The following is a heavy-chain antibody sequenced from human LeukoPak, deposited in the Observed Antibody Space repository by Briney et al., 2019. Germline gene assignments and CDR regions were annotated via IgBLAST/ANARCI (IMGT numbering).Heavy chain of an antibody. CDR3: ARKSSPLWFGELLSHDFDY. CDR2: IYPGDSDT. CDR1: GFRFTKYW. Sequence: GEALKISLKGFGFRFTKYWIGWGRPRPGKGVEWMGVIYPGDSDTRYSPSFQGQVTISADKSISTAYLQWSSLKASDTAMYYCARKSSPLWFGELLSHDFDYWGQGTLVSVS. D-gene: IGHD3-10*01. J-gene: IGHJ4*02. V-gene: IGHV5-51*01.